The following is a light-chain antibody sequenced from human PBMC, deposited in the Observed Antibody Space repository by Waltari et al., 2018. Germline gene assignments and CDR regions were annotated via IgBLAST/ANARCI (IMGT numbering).Light chain of an antibody. CDR2: EDT. V-gene: IGLV1-51*02. Sequence: QSVLTQPPSESAAPGQRVTISCSGGRSNIGNNYVAWYRQFPGTAPKLLIYEDTERPSGIAGRFSGSKSGTSATLDITGLQAGDEAYYYCGTWDSSLSGAVFGGGTHLTVL. CDR1: RSNIGNNY. CDR3: GTWDSSLSGAV. J-gene: IGLJ7*01.